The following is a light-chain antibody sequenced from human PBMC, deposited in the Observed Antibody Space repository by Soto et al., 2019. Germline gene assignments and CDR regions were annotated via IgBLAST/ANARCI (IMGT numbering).Light chain of an antibody. CDR3: QPYNNLPLT. CDR2: GAS. Sequence: EIVLTQSPGTRSLSPGERATLSCRASQSVSNNYLAWYQQKPGQAPRLLIYGASTRATGVPARFSGSRSGPEFTLTINSLQSEDFAIYYCQPYNNLPLTFGGGTKVDIK. CDR1: QSVSNN. J-gene: IGKJ4*01. V-gene: IGKV3-15*01.